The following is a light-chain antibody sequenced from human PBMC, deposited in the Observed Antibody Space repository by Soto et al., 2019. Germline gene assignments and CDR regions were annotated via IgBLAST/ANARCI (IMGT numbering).Light chain of an antibody. V-gene: IGLV2-8*01. J-gene: IGLJ1*01. CDR2: EVS. Sequence: QSALTQPPSASGSPGQSVTISCTGTRSDVGTYNYVSWYQQHPGKAPKLIIYEVSKRPSGVPDRFSGSKSGNTASLTVSGLHAEDEADYYCSSYAGRNNFYVFGTGTKLTVL. CDR1: RSDVGTYNY. CDR3: SSYAGRNNFYV.